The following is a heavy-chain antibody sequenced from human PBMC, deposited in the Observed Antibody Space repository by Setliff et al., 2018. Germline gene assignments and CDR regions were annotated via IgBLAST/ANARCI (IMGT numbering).Heavy chain of an antibody. J-gene: IGHJ4*02. D-gene: IGHD6-6*01. CDR1: GGTFSDYY. Sequence: SETLSLTCAAYGGTFSDYYWTWIRQPPGKGLEWIGEINHRGSTNYNPSLKSRATISIDTSKDQFSLKLISMSAADTAVYFCARGRNIAARLLDSWGQGALVPSPQ. CDR2: INHRGST. V-gene: IGHV4-34*01. CDR3: ARGRNIAARLLDS.